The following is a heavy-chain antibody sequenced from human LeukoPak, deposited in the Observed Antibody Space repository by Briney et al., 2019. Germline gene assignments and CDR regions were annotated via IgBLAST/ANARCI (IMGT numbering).Heavy chain of an antibody. Sequence: SGGSLRLSCAASGFTFSSFVMHWVRQAPGKGLEWVAVISYDGSNKYYADSVKGRFTISRDNSKSTLYLQMSSLRVEDTAVYYCARSPYFYGSNGYWLDWGQGTLVTVSS. V-gene: IGHV3-30*04. CDR1: GFTFSSFV. CDR3: ARSPYFYGSNGYWLD. J-gene: IGHJ4*02. CDR2: ISYDGSNK. D-gene: IGHD3-22*01.